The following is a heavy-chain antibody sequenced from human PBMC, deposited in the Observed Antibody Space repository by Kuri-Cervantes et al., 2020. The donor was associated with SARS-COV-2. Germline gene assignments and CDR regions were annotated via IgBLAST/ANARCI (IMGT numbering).Heavy chain of an antibody. CDR2: IIPIFGTA. D-gene: IGHD1-26*01. CDR1: GYTFTSYA. CDR3: ATAPAYSGRALLAY. J-gene: IGHJ4*02. Sequence: SVKVSCKASGYTFTSYAMNWVRQAPGQGLERMGGIIPIFGTANYAQKFQGRVTITTDESTSTAYMELSSLRSEDTAVYYCATAPAYSGRALLAYWGQGTLVTVSS. V-gene: IGHV1-69*05.